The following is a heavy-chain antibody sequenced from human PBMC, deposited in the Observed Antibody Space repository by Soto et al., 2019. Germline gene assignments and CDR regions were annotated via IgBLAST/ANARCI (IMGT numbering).Heavy chain of an antibody. CDR1: GYTFITYG. D-gene: IGHD3-22*01. CDR2: ISTYNGNT. CDR3: ARGPTDYYDNSANYFLAY. V-gene: IGHV1-18*01. Sequence: QVQLVQSGAEVKKPGASVKVSCKASGYTFITYGVSWVRQAPGQGLDWLGWISTYNGNTRYAERLQGRVTMTTDTTTKTAYMELRNLRSDDTAVYYCARGPTDYYDNSANYFLAYWGQGTLVTVSS. J-gene: IGHJ4*02.